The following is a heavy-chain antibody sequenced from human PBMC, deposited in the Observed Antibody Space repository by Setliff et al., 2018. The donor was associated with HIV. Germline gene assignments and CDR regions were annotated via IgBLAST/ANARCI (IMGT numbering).Heavy chain of an antibody. CDR3: VRHADSLDY. CDR2: IYPNSGGT. J-gene: IGHJ4*02. D-gene: IGHD4-4*01. V-gene: IGHV1-2*06. CDR1: GYTFTGYN. Sequence: ASVMVSCKASGYTFTGYNMHWVRQAPGQGLEWMGRIYPNSGGTNSAQKFQGRVTMTRDTSVSTDYMELNRLRSDYTAVYYCVRHADSLDYWGQGTLVTVSS.